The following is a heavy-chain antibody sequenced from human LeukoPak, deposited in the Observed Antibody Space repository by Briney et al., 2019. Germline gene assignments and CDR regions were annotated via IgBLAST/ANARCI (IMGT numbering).Heavy chain of an antibody. CDR1: GFTFSSYE. D-gene: IGHD6-13*01. J-gene: IGHJ4*02. Sequence: PGESLTLSCAASGFTFSSYERNWVRQAPGKGLEWVSYISSSGSTIYYADPMKGRFTLFRDNATNSLYLQMHSLRAEDTAVYYCARAAIAAAGGIDYWGQGTLVTVSS. CDR2: ISSSGSTI. V-gene: IGHV3-48*03. CDR3: ARAAIAAAGGIDY.